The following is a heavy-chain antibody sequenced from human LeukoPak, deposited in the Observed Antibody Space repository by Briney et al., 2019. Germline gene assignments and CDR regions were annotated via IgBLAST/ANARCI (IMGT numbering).Heavy chain of an antibody. J-gene: IGHJ4*02. D-gene: IGHD2-2*01. CDR1: GFTFRSYD. V-gene: IGHV3-23*01. CDR3: AKEVWSAMYYFDF. CDR2: LSGSGDST. Sequence: GGSLRLSCAASGFTFRSYDMSWVRQAPGKGLEWVSTLSGSGDSTYYADSVKGRFTISRDNSKNTLFLQMNSMRAEDTAVYYCAKEVWSAMYYFDFWGQGTLVTVSS.